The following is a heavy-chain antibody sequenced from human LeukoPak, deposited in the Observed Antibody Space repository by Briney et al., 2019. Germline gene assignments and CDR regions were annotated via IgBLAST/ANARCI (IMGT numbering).Heavy chain of an antibody. CDR2: INRDGSEK. CDR3: ARDEGY. CDR1: GFTFSNDW. J-gene: IGHJ4*02. Sequence: GGSLRLSCAASGFTFSNDWMSWVRQAPGKGLEWVANINRDGSEKYYVDSVKGRFTISRDNSNNTLYLQMNSLRAEDTAVYYWARDEGYWGQGTLVTVSS. V-gene: IGHV3-7*03.